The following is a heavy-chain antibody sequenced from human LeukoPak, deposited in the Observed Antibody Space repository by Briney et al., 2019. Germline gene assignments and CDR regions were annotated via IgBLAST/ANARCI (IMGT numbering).Heavy chain of an antibody. D-gene: IGHD3-22*01. CDR1: GVSITTHF. J-gene: IGHJ3*02. CDR2: IYHSGAN. CDR3: ARGPYSYDSSGAFDI. Sequence: SSETLSLTCSVSGVSITTHFWSWIRQAPGKGLEWIGYIYHSGANNYNPSLKSRVSISIDTSKNEFYLKLSSVTAADTAVYFCARGPYSYDSSGAFDIWGQGTMVTVSS. V-gene: IGHV4-59*08.